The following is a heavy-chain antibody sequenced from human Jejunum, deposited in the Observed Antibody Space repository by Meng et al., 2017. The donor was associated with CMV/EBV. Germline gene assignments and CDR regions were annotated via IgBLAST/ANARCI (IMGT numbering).Heavy chain of an antibody. D-gene: IGHD2-21*02. CDR3: VRDVPDGDISLFDS. J-gene: IGHJ4*02. CDR1: GYSLRTYA. CDR2: INPSTAHP. V-gene: IGHV7-4-1*02. Sequence: QVQLVLVGSEVKKPGASVKVSRKASGYSLRTYAVNWLRQAPGRGLEWMGWINPSTAHPTYAQDFTGRFVFSLDISVNTAYLQINSLKAEDTAIYYCVRDVPDGDISLFDSWGQGTLVTVSS.